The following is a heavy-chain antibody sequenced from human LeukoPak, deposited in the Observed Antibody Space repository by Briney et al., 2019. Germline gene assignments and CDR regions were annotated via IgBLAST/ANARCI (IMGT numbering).Heavy chain of an antibody. D-gene: IGHD6-19*01. CDR2: IYSGDST. CDR1: GFTFSDYY. J-gene: IGHJ4*02. CDR3: ARGRAGGWYDY. Sequence: GGSLRLSCAASGFTFSDYYMSWIRQAPGKGLEWVSVIYSGDSTYYADSVKGRFTISRDISKNTLYLQMNSLRAEDTAMYYCARGRAGGWYDYWGQGALVTVSS. V-gene: IGHV3-53*01.